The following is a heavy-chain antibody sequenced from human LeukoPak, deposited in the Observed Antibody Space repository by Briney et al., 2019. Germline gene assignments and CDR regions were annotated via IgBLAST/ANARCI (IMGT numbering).Heavy chain of an antibody. D-gene: IGHD6-13*01. CDR2: IYPGDSDT. CDR1: GYSFPTYW. V-gene: IGHV5-51*01. CDR3: ARRSPGIAAAADY. J-gene: IGHJ4*02. Sequence: PGESLKISCKGSGYSFPTYWIGWVRQMPGKGLEWMGIIYPGDSDTRYSPSFQGQVTISADKSISTAYLQWSSLKASDTAMYYCARRSPGIAAAADYWGQGTLVTVSS.